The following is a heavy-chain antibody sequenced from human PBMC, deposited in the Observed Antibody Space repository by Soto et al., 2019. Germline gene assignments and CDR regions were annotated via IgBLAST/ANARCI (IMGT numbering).Heavy chain of an antibody. D-gene: IGHD5-12*01. V-gene: IGHV3-23*01. CDR1: GFTFSSYA. CDR2: IHAAGANT. J-gene: IGHJ6*02. Sequence: EVQLLESGGGLVQPGGSLRLSCAASGFTFSSYAMSWVRQAPGQGLEWVSAIHAAGANTYYADSVKGRFTISIDNSKNALYLEMNSLRAEDTAVYYFAKVWMATIRDGMVVWGQGTTVTVSS. CDR3: AKVWMATIRDGMVV.